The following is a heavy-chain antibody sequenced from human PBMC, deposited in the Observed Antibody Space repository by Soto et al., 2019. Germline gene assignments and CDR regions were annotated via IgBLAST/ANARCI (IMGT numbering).Heavy chain of an antibody. CDR2: ISGSGSST. CDR1: GFTFTGYA. CDR3: AKSIIAAGTYHFDN. J-gene: IGHJ4*02. V-gene: IGHV3-23*01. D-gene: IGHD6-13*01. Sequence: GGSLRLSCAASGFTFTGYAMSWVRQAPGKGLEWVSGISGSGSSTDYADSVKGRFIISRDSSNNTVYLQMNSLTAEDTAMYYCAKSIIAAGTYHFDNWGPGALVTVSS.